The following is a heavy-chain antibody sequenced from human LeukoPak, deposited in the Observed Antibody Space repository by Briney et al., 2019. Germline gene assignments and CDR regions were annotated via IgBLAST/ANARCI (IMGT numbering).Heavy chain of an antibody. V-gene: IGHV4-59*01. CDR3: ARGASSGWLDAFDI. CDR1: GGSISSYY. D-gene: IGHD6-19*01. J-gene: IGHJ3*02. Sequence: PSETLSLTCTVSGGSISSYYWSWIPQPPGKGLEWVGCIYYTWSTYYNPSLESRGTISLDTSMNQFSLKLSSVTAADTAVYYCARGASSGWLDAFDIWGQGTMVTVSS. CDR2: IYYTWST.